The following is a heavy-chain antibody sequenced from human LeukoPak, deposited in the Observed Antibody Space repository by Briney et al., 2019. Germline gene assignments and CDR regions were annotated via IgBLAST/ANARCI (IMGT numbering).Heavy chain of an antibody. CDR3: ARGPYYHDSPQLNFGY. CDR2: INSKSGGT. CDR1: GYIFTGYY. J-gene: IGHJ4*02. D-gene: IGHD3-22*01. Sequence: GASVKVSCKTSGYIFTGYYMHWVRRAPGQGLEWMGWINSKSGGTNYAQKFQGRVTMTRDTSIGTAYMELSRLRSDDTAVYYCARGPYYHDSPQLNFGYWGQGSLVTVSS. V-gene: IGHV1-2*02.